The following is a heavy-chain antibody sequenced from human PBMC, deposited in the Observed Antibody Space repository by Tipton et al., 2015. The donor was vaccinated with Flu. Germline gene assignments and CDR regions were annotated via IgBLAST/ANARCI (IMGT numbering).Heavy chain of an antibody. CDR2: INHSGST. CDR3: ARRGYYYYGMDV. Sequence: LSCAVYGGSFSGYYWSWIRQPPGKGLEWIGEINHSGSTNYNPSLKSRVTISVDTSKNQFSLKLSSVTAADTAVYYCARRGYYYYGMDVWGQGTTVTVSS. V-gene: IGHV4-34*01. J-gene: IGHJ6*02. CDR1: GGSFSGYY. D-gene: IGHD3-10*01.